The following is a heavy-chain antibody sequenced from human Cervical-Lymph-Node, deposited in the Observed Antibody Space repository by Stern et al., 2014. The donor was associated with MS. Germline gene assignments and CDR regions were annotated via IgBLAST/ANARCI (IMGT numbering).Heavy chain of an antibody. V-gene: IGHV3-21*01. CDR1: GFSFNKYN. Sequence: EVQLVQSGGGLVKPGGSLRISCAASGFSFNKYNMNWVRQAPGKGLEWVSAISSASTYTYYADSVKGRFTISRDNARDSLYLQMNSLRVEDTAIYFCAREAEQGSWNWFDPWGQGTLVTVSS. D-gene: IGHD1/OR15-1a*01. CDR3: AREAEQGSWNWFDP. CDR2: ISSASTYT. J-gene: IGHJ5*02.